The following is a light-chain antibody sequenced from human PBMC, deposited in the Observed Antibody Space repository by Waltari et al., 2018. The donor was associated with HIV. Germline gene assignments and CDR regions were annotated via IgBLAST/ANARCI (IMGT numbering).Light chain of an antibody. V-gene: IGLV2-14*01. J-gene: IGLJ1*01. CDR2: EVS. CDR1: PRAGCGYKY. Sequence: QSALTQPASVSGSPGPSLTLSCTGTPRAGCGYKYVPCYQHHPAQAPKLVVYEVSNRPSGISIRFSGSKSGNTASLTISGLQAEDEADYYCSSYTSRNTRVFGTGTKVTVL. CDR3: SSYTSRNTRV.